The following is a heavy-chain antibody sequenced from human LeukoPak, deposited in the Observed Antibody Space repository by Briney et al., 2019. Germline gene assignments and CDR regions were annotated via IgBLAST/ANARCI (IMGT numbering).Heavy chain of an antibody. CDR2: ISTYNGNT. CDR1: GYTFTSYG. J-gene: IGHJ6*02. Sequence: ASVKVSCKASGYTFTSYGISWVRQAPGQGLEWMGWISTYNGNTNYAQRLQGRVTMTTDTSTNTAYMELRSLISDDTAVYYCARGIYYYYGMDVWGQGTTVTVSS. V-gene: IGHV1-18*01. CDR3: ARGIYYYYGMDV.